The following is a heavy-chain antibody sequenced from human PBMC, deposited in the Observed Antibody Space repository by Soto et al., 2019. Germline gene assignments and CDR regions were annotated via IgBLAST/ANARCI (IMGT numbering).Heavy chain of an antibody. CDR1: GYSCTGYG. Sequence: GESQRVSCRGAGYSCTGYGVGWVRQMPGKGLEWMGIIYPGDSDTRYSPSFQGQVTISADKSISTAYLQWSSLKASDTAMYYCARLYGSGSYHIDYWGQGTLVTVSS. V-gene: IGHV5-51*01. J-gene: IGHJ4*02. CDR2: IYPGDSDT. D-gene: IGHD3-10*01. CDR3: ARLYGSGSYHIDY.